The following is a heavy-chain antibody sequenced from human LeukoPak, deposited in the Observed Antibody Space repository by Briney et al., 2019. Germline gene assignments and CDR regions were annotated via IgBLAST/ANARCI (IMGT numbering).Heavy chain of an antibody. CDR1: GGSFSGYY. Sequence: PSETLSLTCAVYGGSFSGYYWSWIRQPPGKGLEWIGEINHSGSTNYNPSLKSRVTISVDTSKNQFSLKPSSVTAADTAVYYCARARGVRITIFGVVRYYFDYWGQGTLVTVSS. CDR2: INHSGST. CDR3: ARARGVRITIFGVVRYYFDY. V-gene: IGHV4-34*01. J-gene: IGHJ4*02. D-gene: IGHD3-3*01.